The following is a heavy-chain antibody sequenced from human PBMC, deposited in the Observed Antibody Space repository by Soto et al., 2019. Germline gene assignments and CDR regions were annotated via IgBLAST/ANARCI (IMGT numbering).Heavy chain of an antibody. Sequence: EVQLVESGGGLVKPGGSLSLSCAASGFTFSSYSMNWVRQAPGKGLEWVSTISSSSSYIYYPDSVKGRLPIPRDNAKNSLDLQTNSPRAEDTAVYYWARIQLGNDAFDSWGQGAMGTVSS. D-gene: IGHD6-6*01. J-gene: IGHJ3*02. CDR2: ISSSSSYI. CDR1: GFTFSSYS. CDR3: ARIQLGNDAFDS. V-gene: IGHV3-21*01.